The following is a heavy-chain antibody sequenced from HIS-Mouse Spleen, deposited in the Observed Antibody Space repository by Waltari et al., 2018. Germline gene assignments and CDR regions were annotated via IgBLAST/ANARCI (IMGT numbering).Heavy chain of an antibody. V-gene: IGHV3-15*01. CDR3: TTELLWFGELAAFDI. CDR1: GLTFSNAW. D-gene: IGHD3-10*01. J-gene: IGHJ3*02. CDR2: IKSKTDGGTT. Sequence: EVQLVESGGGLVKPGGSLRLSWAASGLTFSNAWMRWVRQAPGKGLEWVGRIKSKTDGGTTDYAAPVKGRFTISRDDSKNTLYLQMNSLKTEDTAVYYCTTELLWFGELAAFDIWGQGTMVTVSS.